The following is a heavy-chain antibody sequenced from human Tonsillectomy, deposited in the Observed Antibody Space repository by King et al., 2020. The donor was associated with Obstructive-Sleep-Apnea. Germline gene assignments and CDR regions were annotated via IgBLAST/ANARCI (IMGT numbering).Heavy chain of an antibody. CDR3: ARVHTNTSSSSWCRGDAFDI. Sequence: VQLVESGGGLVQPGGSLRLSCVASGLTVSNNYMSWVRQAPGKGLEWVSVIYSGGATYYADSVKGGYTISRHSSKNPLYREKNSLRVEDTAVYYCARVHTNTSSSSWCRGDAFDIWGQGTMVTVSS. CDR2: IYSGGAT. D-gene: IGHD6-13*01. J-gene: IGHJ3*02. V-gene: IGHV3-53*04. CDR1: GLTVSNNY.